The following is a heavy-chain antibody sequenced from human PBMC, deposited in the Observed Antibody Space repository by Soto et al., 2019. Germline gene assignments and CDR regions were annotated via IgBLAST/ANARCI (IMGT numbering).Heavy chain of an antibody. D-gene: IGHD1-26*01. CDR1: GFSFTKAW. CDR2: IRTYSEGERT. V-gene: IGHV3-15*07. J-gene: IGHJ4*02. Sequence: EVQLVESGGGLVKPGGSLRLSCAASGFSFTKAWMNWVRQAPGKGLERVGRIRTYSEGERTDYSAPVKGRFSISRDDSKNTLYLQMNSLKIEDTAVYYCTTGSDEGYWGQGALVTVSS. CDR3: TTGSDEGY.